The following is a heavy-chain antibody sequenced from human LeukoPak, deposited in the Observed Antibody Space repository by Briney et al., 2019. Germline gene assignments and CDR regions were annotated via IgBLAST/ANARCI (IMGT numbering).Heavy chain of an antibody. CDR2: ISSSSSYI. CDR3: ARDHPARQQLVLYYYMDV. V-gene: IGHV3-21*01. J-gene: IGHJ6*03. Sequence: GGSLRLSCAASGFTFSSYSMNWVRQAPGKGLEWVSSISSSSSYIYYADSVKGRFTISRDNAKNSLYLQMNSLRAEDTAVYYCARDHPARQQLVLYYYMDVWGKGTTVTVSS. CDR1: GFTFSSYS. D-gene: IGHD6-13*01.